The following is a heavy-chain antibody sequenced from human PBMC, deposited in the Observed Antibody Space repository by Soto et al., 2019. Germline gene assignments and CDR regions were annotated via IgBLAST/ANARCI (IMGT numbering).Heavy chain of an antibody. CDR3: AKEQGLLTHDAFDI. J-gene: IGHJ3*02. Sequence: GGSLRLSCAAPGFTFSTYAMSWVRQAPGKGLEWVSAINHDGGSTYYADSAKGRFTISRDNSKNMLYLQMNSLRAEDTALYYCAKEQGLLTHDAFDIWGPGTMVTVS. V-gene: IGHV3-23*01. CDR1: GFTFSTYA. CDR2: INHDGGST. D-gene: IGHD3-22*01.